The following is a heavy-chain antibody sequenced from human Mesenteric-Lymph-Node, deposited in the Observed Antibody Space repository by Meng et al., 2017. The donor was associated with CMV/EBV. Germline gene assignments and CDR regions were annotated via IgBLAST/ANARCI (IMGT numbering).Heavy chain of an antibody. D-gene: IGHD2-2*01. CDR2: ISSSDSTI. J-gene: IGHJ3*02. CDR3: ARLRGGGCSSTTCSNAFDI. V-gene: IGHV3-48*04. Sequence: GESLKISCAASGFTFSSYSMNWVRQAPGKGLEWVSYISSSDSTIYYADSVKGRFTISRDNAKNSLYLKMNSLSAEDTAVYYCARLRGGGCSSTTCSNAFDIWGQGTMVTVSS. CDR1: GFTFSSYS.